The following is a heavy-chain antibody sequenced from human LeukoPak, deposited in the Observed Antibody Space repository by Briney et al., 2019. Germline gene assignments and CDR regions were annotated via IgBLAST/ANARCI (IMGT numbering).Heavy chain of an antibody. V-gene: IGHV3-23*01. CDR3: AKRNEKQWIWFDP. CDR1: GFTFSSFA. D-gene: IGHD6-19*01. CDR2: ISGSGGST. Sequence: TGGSLRLSCSASGFTFSSFAMSWVRQAPGKGLEWVSAISGSGGSTYYADSVKGRFTISRDNSKNTLYLQMNSLRAEDTAVYYCAKRNEKQWIWFDPWGQGTLVTVSA. J-gene: IGHJ5*02.